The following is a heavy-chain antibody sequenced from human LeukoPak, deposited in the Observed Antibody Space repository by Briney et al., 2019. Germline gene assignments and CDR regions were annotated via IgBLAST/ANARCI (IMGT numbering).Heavy chain of an antibody. V-gene: IGHV4-4*07. Sequence: SETLSLTCTVSGASISSYYWSWIRQPAGKGLEWIGRIYTSGSTKYNPSLKSRVTMSLDTSKNQVSLNVSSVTAADTAVYYCARAVSTFSTHIDYGGQGTLVTVSS. CDR1: GASISSYY. D-gene: IGHD5/OR15-5a*01. CDR3: ARAVSTFSTHIDY. J-gene: IGHJ4*02. CDR2: IYTSGST.